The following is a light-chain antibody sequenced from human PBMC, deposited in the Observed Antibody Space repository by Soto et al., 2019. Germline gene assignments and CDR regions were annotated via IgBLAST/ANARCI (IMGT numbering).Light chain of an antibody. J-gene: IGLJ3*02. CDR3: SSYTTTSTLL. CDR1: NRDIGAYNL. V-gene: IGLV2-14*01. Sequence: HSALTQPASVSGSLGQSITISCTGSNRDIGAYNLVSWYQQYPDTAPKLIIYEVRNRPSGVSYRFTGSRSGNTASLTISALQADDESTFYCSSYTTTSTLLFGGGTKVTVL. CDR2: EVR.